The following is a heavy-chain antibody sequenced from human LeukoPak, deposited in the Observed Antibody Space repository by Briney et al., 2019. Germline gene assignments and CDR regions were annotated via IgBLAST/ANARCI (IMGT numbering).Heavy chain of an antibody. CDR3: ARDGWELLPHYYYNYYMDV. Sequence: PSETLSLTCTVSGGSISSSSYYWGGIRQPPGKGLEWIGSIYYSGSTYYNPSLKRRLTISVDTSKNQFSLKLRSVSAADTAVYYCARDGWELLPHYYYNYYMDVWGKGTTVTVSS. CDR1: GGSISSSSYY. V-gene: IGHV4-39*07. CDR2: IYYSGST. J-gene: IGHJ6*03. D-gene: IGHD1-26*01.